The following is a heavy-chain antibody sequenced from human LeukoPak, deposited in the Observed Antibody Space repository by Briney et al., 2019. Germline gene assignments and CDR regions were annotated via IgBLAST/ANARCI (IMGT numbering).Heavy chain of an antibody. CDR3: AKEITMIVVGRSGMDV. D-gene: IGHD3-22*01. V-gene: IGHV3-23*01. CDR1: GLTFSSYA. Sequence: GGSLRLSCAASGLTFSSYAMSWVRQAPGKGLEWVSAVSGSGGSTYYADSVKGRFTISRDNSKNTLYLQMSSLRAEDTAVYYCAKEITMIVVGRSGMDVWGQGTTVTVSS. CDR2: VSGSGGST. J-gene: IGHJ6*02.